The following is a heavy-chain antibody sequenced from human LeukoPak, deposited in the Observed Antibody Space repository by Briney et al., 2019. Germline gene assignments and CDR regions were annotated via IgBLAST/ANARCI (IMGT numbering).Heavy chain of an antibody. CDR1: GFTFSSYA. J-gene: IGHJ4*02. Sequence: GGSLRLSCAASGFTFSSYAMHWVRQAPGKGLEWVAVIWNDGSNKYYADSVKGRFTISKDNSRNTLNLQMDSLRAEDTAVYYCARWGSGGLTLDYWGQGTLVTVSS. D-gene: IGHD3-10*01. V-gene: IGHV3-33*08. CDR3: ARWGSGGLTLDY. CDR2: IWNDGSNK.